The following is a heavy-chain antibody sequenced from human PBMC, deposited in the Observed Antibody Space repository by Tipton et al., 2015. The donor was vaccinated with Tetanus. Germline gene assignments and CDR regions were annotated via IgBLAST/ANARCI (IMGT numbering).Heavy chain of an antibody. V-gene: IGHV3-33*01. D-gene: IGHD2-15*01. CDR1: GFIFSSYC. CDR3: AREADCSGGSCFSGDFDN. J-gene: IGHJ4*02. CDR2: SWYDDTDK. Sequence: SLRLSCAASGFIFSSYCIHWVRQAPGKGLEWVAGSWYDDTDKYYADSVKGRFTISRDNSKNTLYLQMNSLRAEDPAVYYCAREADCSGGSCFSGDFDNWGQGTQVTVSS.